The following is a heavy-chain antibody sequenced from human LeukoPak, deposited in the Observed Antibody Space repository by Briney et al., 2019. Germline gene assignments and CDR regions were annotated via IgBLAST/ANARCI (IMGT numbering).Heavy chain of an antibody. CDR2: INHSGST. V-gene: IGHV4-34*01. CDR1: GGSFSGYY. D-gene: IGHD2-2*01. J-gene: IGHJ4*02. CDR3: ARGMVGVVDY. Sequence: PSETLSLTCAVYGGSFSGYYWSWIRQPPGKGLEWIGEINHSGSTNYNPSLKSRVTISVDTSNNQFSRKLSSVTAADTAVYYCARGMVGVVDYWGQGTLVTVSS.